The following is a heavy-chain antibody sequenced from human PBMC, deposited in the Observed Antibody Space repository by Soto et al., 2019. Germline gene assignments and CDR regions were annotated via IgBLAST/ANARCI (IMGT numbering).Heavy chain of an antibody. CDR1: GFTFSSYW. CDR2: INNNGSRT. Sequence: EAQLVESGGGLVQPGGSLRLSCAVSGFTFSSYWTHWVRQAPGKGLVWVSRINNNGSRTTYADSVKGRFTISRDSAKNTVHLQMSSLRAEDPAVYYCVRCIGDYSCPFEYWGQGTLVTVSS. D-gene: IGHD2-2*01. J-gene: IGHJ4*02. V-gene: IGHV3-74*03. CDR3: VRCIGDYSCPFEY.